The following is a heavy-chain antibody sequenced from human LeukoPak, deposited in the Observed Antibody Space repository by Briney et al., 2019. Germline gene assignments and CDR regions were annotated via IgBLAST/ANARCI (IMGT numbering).Heavy chain of an antibody. V-gene: IGHV3-30*18. D-gene: IGHD6-13*01. CDR3: AKAYTSTWYMKPGGY. CDR2: ISKDGSDK. CDR1: GFTFNIYG. J-gene: IGHJ4*02. Sequence: GGSLRLSCAASGFTFNIYGMHWVRQAPGKGLEWVAVISKDGSDKYYSDSVKGRFTISRDDSKNTLYLQMNSLGAEDTAVYFCAKAYTSTWYMKPGGYWGQGTLVTVSS.